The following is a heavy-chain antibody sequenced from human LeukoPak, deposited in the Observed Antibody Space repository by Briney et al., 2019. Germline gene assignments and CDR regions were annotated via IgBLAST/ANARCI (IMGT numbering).Heavy chain of an antibody. CDR1: GFTFSSYG. Sequence: GGSLRLSCAASGFTFSSYGMHWVRQAPGKGLEWVAVISYDGSNKYYADSVKGRFTISRDNSKNTLYLQMNSLRSEDTAVYYCASSRRARAARYYFDYWGQGTLVTVSS. D-gene: IGHD2-15*01. V-gene: IGHV3-30*03. CDR3: ASSRRARAARYYFDY. CDR2: ISYDGSNK. J-gene: IGHJ4*02.